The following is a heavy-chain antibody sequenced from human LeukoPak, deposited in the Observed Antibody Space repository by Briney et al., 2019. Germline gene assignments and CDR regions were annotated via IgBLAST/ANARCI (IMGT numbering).Heavy chain of an antibody. Sequence: SETLSLTCAVSGGSVSSTNWWNWVRQPPGKGLQWIGEIYHSGGTNYNASLKSRVTISVDKSKNQFSLRLSSVTAADTAFYYCARRTYEAFDIWGQGTMVTVSS. D-gene: IGHD3-3*01. V-gene: IGHV4-4*02. CDR3: ARRTYEAFDI. J-gene: IGHJ3*02. CDR2: IYHSGGT. CDR1: GGSVSSTNW.